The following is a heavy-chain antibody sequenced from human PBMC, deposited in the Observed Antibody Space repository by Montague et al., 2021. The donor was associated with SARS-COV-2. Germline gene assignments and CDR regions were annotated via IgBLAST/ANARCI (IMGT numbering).Heavy chain of an antibody. CDR3: AKDMGGAVAVPPHYYYYGMDV. CDR1: GFPFDDYA. D-gene: IGHD6-19*01. J-gene: IGHJ6*02. V-gene: IGHV3-9*01. CDR2: ISWNSGSI. Sequence: SRRLSFAASGFPFDDYAMHWVRQAPGKGLEWVSGISWNSGSIGYADSVKGRFTISRDNAKNSLYLQMNSLRAEDTALYYCAKDMGGAVAVPPHYYYYGMDVWGQGTTVTVSS.